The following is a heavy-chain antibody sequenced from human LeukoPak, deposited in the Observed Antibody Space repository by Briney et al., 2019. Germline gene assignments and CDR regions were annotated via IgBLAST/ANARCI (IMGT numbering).Heavy chain of an antibody. CDR2: ISSSGSTI. V-gene: IGHV3-48*03. D-gene: IGHD5-12*01. J-gene: IGHJ3*02. CDR3: AREGGYSGLHDAFDI. Sequence: PGGSLRLSCAASGFTFSSYEMNWVRQAPGKGLEWVSYISSSGSTIYYADSVKGRFTISRDNAKNSLYLQMNSLRAEDTAVYYCAREGGYSGLHDAFDIWGQGTMVTVSS. CDR1: GFTFSSYE.